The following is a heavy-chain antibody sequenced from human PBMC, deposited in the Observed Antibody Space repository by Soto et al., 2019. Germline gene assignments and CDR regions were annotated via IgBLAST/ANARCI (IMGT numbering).Heavy chain of an antibody. J-gene: IGHJ6*02. CDR2: ISAYNGNT. D-gene: IGHD5-12*01. CDR1: GYTFTSYG. V-gene: IGHV1-18*01. CDR3: AREINGVATDWDYYYYYGMDV. Sequence: ASVKVACKASGYTFTSYGISWVRQAPGQGLEWMGWISAYNGNTNYAQKLQGRVTMTTDTSTSTAYMELRSLRSDDTAVYYCAREINGVATDWDYYYYYGMDVWGQGTTVTVSS.